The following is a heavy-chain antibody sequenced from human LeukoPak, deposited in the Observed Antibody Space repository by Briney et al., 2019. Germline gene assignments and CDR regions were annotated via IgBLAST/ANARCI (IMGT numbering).Heavy chain of an antibody. Sequence: PGGSLRLSCAASGFTFSNSAMTWIRQLPGKGLEWVSTISNAGSGTYYADFVKGRFTISRDNAKNSLYLQMNSLRAEDTAVYYCASALVGATQGDYWGQGTLVTVSS. CDR2: ISNAGSGT. CDR3: ASALVGATQGDY. D-gene: IGHD1-26*01. CDR1: GFTFSNSA. V-gene: IGHV3-21*01. J-gene: IGHJ4*02.